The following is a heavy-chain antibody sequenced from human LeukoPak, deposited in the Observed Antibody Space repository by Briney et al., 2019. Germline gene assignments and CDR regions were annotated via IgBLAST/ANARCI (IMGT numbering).Heavy chain of an antibody. J-gene: IGHJ6*04. V-gene: IGHV4-38-2*01. Sequence: SETLSLTCAVSGYSVGSGFYWGWIRQPPGKGLEWIGSTFHSGSAYYNPSLKSRVTISVDTSKNQFSLKLSSVTAADTALYYCARASGSYGSGSYYYSGMDVWGKGTPVTVSS. CDR3: ARASGSYGSGSYYYSGMDV. D-gene: IGHD3-10*01. CDR2: TFHSGSA. CDR1: GYSVGSGFY.